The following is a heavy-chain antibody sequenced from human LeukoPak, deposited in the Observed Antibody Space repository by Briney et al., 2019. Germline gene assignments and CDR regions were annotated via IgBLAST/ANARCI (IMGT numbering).Heavy chain of an antibody. J-gene: IGHJ4*02. Sequence: GESLKISCKGSGYSFTSSWIAWVRQMPGKGLEWMGIIYPGDSDTRYSPSFQGQVTISADKSISTAYLRWTSLQASDSAIYYCARHVLQGSNYFDYWGQGTLVTFSS. D-gene: IGHD3-10*01. V-gene: IGHV5-51*01. CDR2: IYPGDSDT. CDR1: GYSFTSSW. CDR3: ARHVLQGSNYFDY.